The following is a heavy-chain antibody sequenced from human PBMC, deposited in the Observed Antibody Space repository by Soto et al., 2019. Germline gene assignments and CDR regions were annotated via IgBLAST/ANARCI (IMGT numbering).Heavy chain of an antibody. J-gene: IGHJ4*02. D-gene: IGHD6-6*01. CDR2: IYSGGST. CDR3: ARSPIPPIAARSYWGSKFDY. Sequence: PGGSLRLSCAASGFTFSSYSMNWVRQAPGKGLEWVSVIYSGGSTYYADSVKGRFTISRDNSKNTLYLQMNSLRAEDTAVYYCARSPIPPIAARSYWGSKFDYWGQGTLVTVSS. V-gene: IGHV3-66*01. CDR1: GFTFSSYS.